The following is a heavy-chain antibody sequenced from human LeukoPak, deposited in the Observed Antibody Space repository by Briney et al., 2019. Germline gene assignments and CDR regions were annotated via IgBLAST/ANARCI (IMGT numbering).Heavy chain of an antibody. CDR3: GSNWSYRPGYYYYIDV. CDR2: IIPLFGTA. CDR1: GGTFSSYA. V-gene: IGHV1-69*05. Sequence: SVKVSCKASGGTFSSYAISWVRQAPGQGLEWVGGIIPLFGTATYAQKFQGRVTTTTDESTRTACMELSSLRSEDTAVYYCGSNWSYRPGYYYYIDVWGKGTTVTVSS. J-gene: IGHJ6*03. D-gene: IGHD1-26*01.